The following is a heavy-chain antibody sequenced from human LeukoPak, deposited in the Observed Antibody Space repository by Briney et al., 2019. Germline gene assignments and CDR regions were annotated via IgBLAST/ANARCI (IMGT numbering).Heavy chain of an antibody. CDR1: GFTSSAYG. Sequence: GGTLRLSCAASGFTSSAYGMSWVRQAPGKGLEWVSSVSGNGGRTYYADSVKGRFTISRDNSKNTVYLQVNNLRVVDTAVYYCAKQGGTYSGSLDYWGQGTLVTVSS. J-gene: IGHJ4*02. CDR3: AKQGGTYSGSLDY. CDR2: VSGNGGRT. D-gene: IGHD1-26*01. V-gene: IGHV3-23*01.